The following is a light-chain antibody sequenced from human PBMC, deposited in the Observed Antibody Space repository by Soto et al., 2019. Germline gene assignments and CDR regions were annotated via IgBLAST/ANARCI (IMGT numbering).Light chain of an antibody. J-gene: IGLJ1*01. V-gene: IGLV2-14*01. Sequence: QSVLTQPASVSGSPGQSITISCTGTSSDVGGYNYVSWYQQHPGKAPKLMIYDVSNRPSGVSNRFSGSKSGNTASLTISGLQSDDEATYHCSSYTSTYSLVFGTGTKVTVL. CDR3: SSYTSTYSLV. CDR1: SSDVGGYNY. CDR2: DVS.